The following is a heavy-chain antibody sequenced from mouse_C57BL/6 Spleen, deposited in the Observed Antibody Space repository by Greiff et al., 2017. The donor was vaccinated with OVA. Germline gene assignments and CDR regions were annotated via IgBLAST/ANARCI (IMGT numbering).Heavy chain of an antibody. D-gene: IGHD4-1*01. V-gene: IGHV1-69*01. CDR3: ASGLGTVDY. Sequence: QVQLQQPGAELVMPGASVKLSCKASGYTFTSYWMHWVKQRPGQGLEWIGEIDPSDSYTNYNQKFKGKSTLTVDKSSSTAYMQRSSLTSEDSAVYYCASGLGTVDYWGQGTTLTVSS. CDR2: IDPSDSYT. J-gene: IGHJ2*01. CDR1: GYTFTSYW.